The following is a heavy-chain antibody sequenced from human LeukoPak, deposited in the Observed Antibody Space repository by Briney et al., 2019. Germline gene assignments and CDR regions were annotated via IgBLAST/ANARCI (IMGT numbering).Heavy chain of an antibody. Sequence: GGFLRLSCAASGFTFSSYAMSWVRQAPGKGLEWVSSIDFTSRYIYNADSVKGRFTTSRDNAKNSLDLQMNSLKVEDTAVYYCATPAAGPGAEYSLYWGQGTLVIVSS. V-gene: IGHV3-21*01. CDR2: IDFTSRYI. CDR3: ATPAAGPGAEYSLY. J-gene: IGHJ1*01. CDR1: GFTFSSYA. D-gene: IGHD6-13*01.